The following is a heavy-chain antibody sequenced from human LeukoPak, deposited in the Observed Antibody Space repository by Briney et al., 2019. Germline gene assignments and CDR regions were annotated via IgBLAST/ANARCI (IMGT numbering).Heavy chain of an antibody. CDR2: INHSGST. Sequence: PSETLSLTCAVYGGSFSGYYWSWIRQPPGKGLEWIGEINHSGSTNYNPSLKSRVTISVDTSKNQFPLKLSSVTAADTAVYYCARGEYDILTGYYTPFDYWGQGTLVTVSS. J-gene: IGHJ4*02. CDR1: GGSFSGYY. D-gene: IGHD3-9*01. V-gene: IGHV4-34*01. CDR3: ARGEYDILTGYYTPFDY.